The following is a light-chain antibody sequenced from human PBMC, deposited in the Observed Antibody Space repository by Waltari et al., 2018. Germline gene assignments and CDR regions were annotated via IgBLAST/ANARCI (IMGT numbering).Light chain of an antibody. CDR2: VNSDGSH. J-gene: IGLJ3*02. CDR1: SGHRSSA. Sequence: LMLTQSPSASASLGASVKLTCTLGSGHRSSAIACHQQQPEKGPRYLMKVNSDGSHIKGDGIPDRFSGSSSGAERYLTIASLQSEDEADYYCQTGGFGIWVFGGGTKLTVL. V-gene: IGLV4-69*01. CDR3: QTGGFGIWV.